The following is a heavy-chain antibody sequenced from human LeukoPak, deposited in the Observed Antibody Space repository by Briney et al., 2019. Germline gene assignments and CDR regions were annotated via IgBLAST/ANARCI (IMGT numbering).Heavy chain of an antibody. CDR1: GYTFSSYA. CDR2: INPNSGDP. CDR3: ARSARHCNNGVCFTDYYIDL. D-gene: IGHD2-8*01. Sequence: ASVKVSCKASGYTFSSYAMNWVRQAPGQGLEWMGRINPNSGDPNYPQKFQGRVTMTRDTSISTAYMEMSSLTSDDTAVYYCARSARHCNNGVCFTDYYIDLWGKGTTVIVSS. V-gene: IGHV1-2*06. J-gene: IGHJ6*03.